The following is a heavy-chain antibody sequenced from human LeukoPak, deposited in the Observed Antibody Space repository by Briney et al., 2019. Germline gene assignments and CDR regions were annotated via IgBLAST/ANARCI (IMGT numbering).Heavy chain of an antibody. V-gene: IGHV4-34*01. CDR1: GGSFSGYY. J-gene: IGHJ6*03. Sequence: SETLSLTCAVYGGSFSGYYWSWIRQPPGKGLEWIGEINHSGSTNYNPSLKSRVTISVDTSKNPFSLKLSSVTAADTAVYYCARVSYYDILTGYYNVYYHMDVWGKGTTVTVSS. D-gene: IGHD3-9*01. CDR2: INHSGST. CDR3: ARVSYYDILTGYYNVYYHMDV.